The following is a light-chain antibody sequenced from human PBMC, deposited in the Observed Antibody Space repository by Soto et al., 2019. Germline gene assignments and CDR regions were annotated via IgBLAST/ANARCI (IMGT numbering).Light chain of an antibody. CDR2: GTS. Sequence: IVLTQSPGTLSLSPGERATLSCRASQSVGSSYLAWYQQKPGQAPGVLIYGTSSRATGIPDRFSGSGSGTDFTLTISRLEPEDFAVYYCQQYTTSSWTFGQGTKVDIK. J-gene: IGKJ1*01. V-gene: IGKV3-20*01. CDR1: QSVGSSY. CDR3: QQYTTSSWT.